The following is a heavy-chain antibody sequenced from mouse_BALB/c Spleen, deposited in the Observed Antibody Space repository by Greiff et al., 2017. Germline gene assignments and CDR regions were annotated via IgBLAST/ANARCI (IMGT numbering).Heavy chain of an antibody. CDR3: ARWDGNYVDWYFDV. CDR2: INPSSGYT. D-gene: IGHD2-1*01. CDR1: GYTFTSYT. J-gene: IGHJ1*01. Sequence: VQLVESGAELARPGASVKMSCKASGYTFTSYTMHWVKQRPGQGLEWIGYINPSSGYTNYNQKFKDKATLTADKSSSTAYMQLSSLTSEDSAVYYGARWDGNYVDWYFDVWGAGTTVTVSS. V-gene: IGHV1-4*01.